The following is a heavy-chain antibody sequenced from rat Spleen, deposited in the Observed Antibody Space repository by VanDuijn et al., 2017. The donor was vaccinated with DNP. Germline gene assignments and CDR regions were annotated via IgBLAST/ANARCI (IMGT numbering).Heavy chain of an antibody. D-gene: IGHD1-8*01. CDR1: GYSITSSY. CDR3: ARGVYGSYDYWYFDF. V-gene: IGHV3-1*01. CDR2: INYSGST. J-gene: IGHJ1*01. Sequence: EVYLQESGPGLVKPSQSLSLTCSVTGYSITSSYRWNWIRKFPGNKLEWIGHINYSGSTNYNPSLKSSISITRDTSKNQFFLQLNSVTTEDTATYYCARGVYGSYDYWYFDFWGPGTMVTVSS.